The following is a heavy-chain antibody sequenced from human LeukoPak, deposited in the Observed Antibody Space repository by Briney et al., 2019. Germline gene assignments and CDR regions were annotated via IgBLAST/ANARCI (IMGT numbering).Heavy chain of an antibody. CDR3: ARDWELGY. CDR1: GYTFTTYY. Sequence: GASVKVSCKASGYTFTTYYMNWVRQAPGQGLEWMGGITPSGGSITSAQKFQDRVTMTRDTSTSTVYMELSSLTSDDTAVYYCARDWELGYWGQGTLVTVSS. CDR2: ITPSGGSI. J-gene: IGHJ4*02. D-gene: IGHD1-26*01. V-gene: IGHV1-46*01.